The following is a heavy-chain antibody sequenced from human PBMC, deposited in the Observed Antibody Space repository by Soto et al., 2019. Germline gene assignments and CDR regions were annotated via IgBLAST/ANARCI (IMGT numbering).Heavy chain of an antibody. V-gene: IGHV3-23*01. CDR3: AKAACSTTNCYVPDY. CDR2: ISGSGASP. Sequence: EVQLLESGGGLVQPGGSLRLSCAASGFTFSTYTMSWVRRAPGKGLEWVSAISGSGASPSYADSVQGRFTISRDNPKRTLYLQMNNLRAEDTAVYYCAKAACSTTNCYVPDYWGQGTLVTVSP. J-gene: IGHJ4*02. CDR1: GFTFSTYT. D-gene: IGHD2-2*01.